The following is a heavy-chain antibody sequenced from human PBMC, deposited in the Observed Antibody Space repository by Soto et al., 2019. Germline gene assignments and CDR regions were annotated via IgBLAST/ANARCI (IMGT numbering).Heavy chain of an antibody. CDR3: AKRIMATIGHFDS. Sequence: GGSLRLSCAAAGFTFSSYAMSWVRQAPGKGLEWVSAISGIGHSTYYADSVKGRFTISRDNSKNTLYLQMNSLRAEDTAVYYCAKRIMATIGHFDSWGQGTLVTVSS. CDR2: ISGIGHST. J-gene: IGHJ4*02. D-gene: IGHD5-12*01. CDR1: GFTFSSYA. V-gene: IGHV3-23*01.